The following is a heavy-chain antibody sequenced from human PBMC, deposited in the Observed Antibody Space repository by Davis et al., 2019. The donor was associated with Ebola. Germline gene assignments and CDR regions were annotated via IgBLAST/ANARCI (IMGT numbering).Heavy chain of an antibody. Sequence: GGSLRLSCAASGFTFSSYNMNWVRQTPGKGLEWVSSISSSSSYIYYADSVKGRFTISRDNAKNSVYLQMNSLRAEDTAVYYCARDQWDSSGWYNWFDPWGQGTLVTVSS. CDR3: ARDQWDSSGWYNWFDP. J-gene: IGHJ5*02. CDR2: ISSSSSYI. CDR1: GFTFSSYN. V-gene: IGHV3-21*01. D-gene: IGHD6-19*01.